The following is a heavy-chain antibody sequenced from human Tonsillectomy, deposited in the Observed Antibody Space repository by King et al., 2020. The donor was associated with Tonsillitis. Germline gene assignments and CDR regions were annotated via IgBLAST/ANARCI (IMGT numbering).Heavy chain of an antibody. V-gene: IGHV1-46*03. CDR3: ARDRPGEPRSRGGMDV. CDR1: GYTFTRYY. Sequence: QLVQSGAEVKKPGASVKVSCKASGYTFTRYYMHWVRQAPGQGLEWMGIINPSGNNTSYAQKFQGRVTMTRDTSTSTVYMELSSLRSEETAMYYCARDRPGEPRSRGGMDVWGQGTTVTVSS. D-gene: IGHD7-27*01. J-gene: IGHJ6*02. CDR2: INPSGNNT.